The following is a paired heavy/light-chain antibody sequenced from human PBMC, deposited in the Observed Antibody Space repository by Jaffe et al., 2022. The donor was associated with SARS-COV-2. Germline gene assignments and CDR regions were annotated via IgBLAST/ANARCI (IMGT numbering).Light chain of an antibody. CDR3: VQGTHWPPWT. Sequence: VELTQSPLSLPVTLGQPASISCRSSQGLVASDGNTYLTWLHQRPGQSPRRLIFQVSKRHSGVPDRFSGSGSGTDFTLKISRVEAEDVGVYYCVQGTHWPPWTFGQGTKVEIK. J-gene: IGKJ1*01. CDR2: QVS. V-gene: IGKV2-30*01. CDR1: QGLVASDGNTY.
Heavy chain of an antibody. J-gene: IGHJ4*02. CDR1: GFAFNTYW. CDR3: TRSFDY. V-gene: IGHV3-74*03. Sequence: EVQLVQSGGGLVQPGGSLRLSCAASGFAFNTYWMHWVRLAPGKGLVWVSQIDIDGSGTMYADSVKGRFTISRDNAKSTVFLQMNSLRAEDTAVYYCTRSFDYWGQGSLVTVSS. CDR2: IDIDGSGT.